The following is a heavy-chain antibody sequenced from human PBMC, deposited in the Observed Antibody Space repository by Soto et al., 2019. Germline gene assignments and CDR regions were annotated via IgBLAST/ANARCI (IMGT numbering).Heavy chain of an antibody. CDR1: GGTFSSYA. CDR2: IIPIFGTA. Sequence: QVQLVQSGAEVKKPGSSVKVSCKASGGTFSSYAISWVRQAPGQGLEWMGGIIPIFGTANYAQKFQGRVTITADESTSTAYMELSSLRSEDTAVYYCARVPSSKDIVVVVAATRDYYYYGMDVWDQGTTVTVSS. D-gene: IGHD2-15*01. V-gene: IGHV1-69*01. CDR3: ARVPSSKDIVVVVAATRDYYYYGMDV. J-gene: IGHJ6*02.